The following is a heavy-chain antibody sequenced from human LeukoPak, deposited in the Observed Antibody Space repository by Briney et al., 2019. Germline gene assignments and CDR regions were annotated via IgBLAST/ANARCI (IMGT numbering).Heavy chain of an antibody. V-gene: IGHV1-69*01. CDR1: GGTFSSYA. J-gene: IGHJ6*03. CDR2: IIPIFGTA. D-gene: IGHD2-2*01. CDR3: ARALVPAAITSGYYYMDV. Sequence: SVKVSCKASGGTFSSYAISWVRQAPGQGLEWMGGIIPIFGTANYAQKFQGRVTLTADESTSTAYMELSSLRSEDTAVYYCARALVPAAITSGYYYMDVWGKGTTVTVSS.